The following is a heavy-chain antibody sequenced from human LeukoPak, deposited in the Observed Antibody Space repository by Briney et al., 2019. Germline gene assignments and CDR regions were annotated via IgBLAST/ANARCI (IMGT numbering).Heavy chain of an antibody. CDR2: ISYDGSNK. CDR3: ARLGIRIAVAGTSFDY. Sequence: GGSLRLSCAASGFTFSSYAMHWVRQAPGKGLEWVAVISYDGSNKYYADSVKGRFTISRDNSKNTLYLQMNSLRAEDTAVYYCARLGIRIAVAGTSFDYWGQGTLVTVSS. D-gene: IGHD6-19*01. CDR1: GFTFSSYA. V-gene: IGHV3-30-3*01. J-gene: IGHJ4*02.